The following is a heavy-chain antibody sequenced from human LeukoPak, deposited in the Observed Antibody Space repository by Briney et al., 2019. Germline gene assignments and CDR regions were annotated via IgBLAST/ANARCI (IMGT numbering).Heavy chain of an antibody. J-gene: IGHJ6*02. D-gene: IGHD3-10*01. V-gene: IGHV1-69*13. CDR1: GYTFTGYY. CDR3: ARSGPHPSFYYYYGMDV. Sequence: SVKVSCKASGYTFTGYYMHRVRQAPGQGLEWMGGIIPIFGTANYAQKFQGRVTITADESTSTAYMELSSLRSEDTAVYYCARSGPHPSFYYYYGMDVWGQGTTVTVSS. CDR2: IIPIFGTA.